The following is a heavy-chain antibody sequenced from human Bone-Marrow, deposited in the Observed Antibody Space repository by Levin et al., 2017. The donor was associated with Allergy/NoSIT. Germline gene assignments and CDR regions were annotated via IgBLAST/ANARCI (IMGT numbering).Heavy chain of an antibody. Sequence: SLKISCVASGFTFDDYAMHWVRQAPGKGLEWVSSISWNSDNIAYAESVKGRFTISRDNTKKSLYLQMDSLRAEDTALYYCAKNLVAVPDYYFDYWGRGTLVTVSS. D-gene: IGHD6-19*01. CDR3: AKNLVAVPDYYFDY. CDR1: GFTFDDYA. J-gene: IGHJ4*02. CDR2: ISWNSDNI. V-gene: IGHV3-9*01.